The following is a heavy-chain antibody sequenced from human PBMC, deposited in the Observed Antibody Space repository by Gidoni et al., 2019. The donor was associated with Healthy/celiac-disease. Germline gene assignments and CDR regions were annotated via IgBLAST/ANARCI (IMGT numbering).Heavy chain of an antibody. D-gene: IGHD3-22*01. V-gene: IGHV4-34*01. CDR3: ARGYYDDIRGYYFPGMDV. J-gene: IGHJ6*02. CDR2: INHSGSN. Sequence: QVQLQQGGAGLLKPSETLSLTCAVHGGSYSGYYWSWIRQPPGKGLEWIGEINHSGSNNYNPSLKIRVTMSVYTSKNQFSLKLCSVTAADTAVYYCARGYYDDIRGYYFPGMDVWGQGTTVTVSS. CDR1: GGSYSGYY.